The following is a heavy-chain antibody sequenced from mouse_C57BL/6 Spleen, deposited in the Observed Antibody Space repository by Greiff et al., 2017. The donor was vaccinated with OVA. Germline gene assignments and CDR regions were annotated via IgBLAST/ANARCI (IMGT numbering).Heavy chain of an antibody. D-gene: IGHD2-5*01. CDR3: TTSNFYAMDY. CDR2: IDPENGDP. CDR1: GFNIKDDY. V-gene: IGHV14-4*01. J-gene: IGHJ4*01. Sequence: VQLQQSGAELVRPGASVKLSCTASGFNIKDDYMHWVKQRPEQGLEWIGWIDPENGDPEYASKFQGKATITADTSSNTAYLQLSSLTSEDTAVYYCTTSNFYAMDYWGHGTSVTVSS.